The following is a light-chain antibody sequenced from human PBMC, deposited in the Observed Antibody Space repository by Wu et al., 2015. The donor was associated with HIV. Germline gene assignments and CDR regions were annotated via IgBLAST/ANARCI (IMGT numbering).Light chain of an antibody. CDR2: GAS. Sequence: EIVMTQSPATLSVSPGERATLSCRASQSVSSNLAWYQQKPGQAPRPLIYGASNRATGIPARFSGSGSGTDFTLTISSLEPEDFAVYYCQQRSNWPLFTFGPGTKVDIK. CDR3: QQRSNWPLFT. J-gene: IGKJ3*01. CDR1: QSVSSN. V-gene: IGKV3-11*01.